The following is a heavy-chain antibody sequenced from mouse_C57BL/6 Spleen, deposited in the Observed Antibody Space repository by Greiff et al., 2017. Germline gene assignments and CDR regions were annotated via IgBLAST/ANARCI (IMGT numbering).Heavy chain of an antibody. CDR2: INPGSGGT. D-gene: IGHD1-1*01. J-gene: IGHJ1*03. Sequence: VPLQQSGAELVRPGTSVKVSCKASGYAFTNYLIEWVKQRPGQGLEWIGVINPGSGGTNYNEKFKGKATMTADKSSSTAYMQLSSLTSEDSAVYFCVREEITTVVAEDWYFDVWGTGTTVTVSS. V-gene: IGHV1-54*01. CDR1: GYAFTNYL. CDR3: VREEITTVVAEDWYFDV.